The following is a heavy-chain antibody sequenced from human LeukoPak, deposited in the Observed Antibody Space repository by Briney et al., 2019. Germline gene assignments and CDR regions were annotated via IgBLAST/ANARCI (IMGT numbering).Heavy chain of an antibody. D-gene: IGHD1-26*01. Sequence: PGGSLRLSCAASGFTLRSYTMNWVRQAPGKGLEWVSSIGISSNKIYYADSVKGRFIISRDNAKNSVYLQMNSLRAEDTAVYYCARDHVGHGYFDYWGQGTLVTVSS. CDR1: GFTLRSYT. CDR3: ARDHVGHGYFDY. J-gene: IGHJ4*02. V-gene: IGHV3-21*01. CDR2: IGISSNKI.